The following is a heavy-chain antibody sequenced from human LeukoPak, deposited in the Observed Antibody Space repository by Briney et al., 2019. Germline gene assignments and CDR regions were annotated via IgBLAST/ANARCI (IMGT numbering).Heavy chain of an antibody. D-gene: IGHD3-9*01. CDR1: GGSISSYY. Sequence: SETLSLTCTVSGGSISSYYWSWIRQPPGKGLEWIGYIYYSGSTNYNPSLKSRVTISVDTSKDQFSLKLSSVTAADTAVYYCATTQYYDILTGFQGDAFDIWGQGTWSPSLQ. J-gene: IGHJ3*02. CDR2: IYYSGST. CDR3: ATTQYYDILTGFQGDAFDI. V-gene: IGHV4-59*01.